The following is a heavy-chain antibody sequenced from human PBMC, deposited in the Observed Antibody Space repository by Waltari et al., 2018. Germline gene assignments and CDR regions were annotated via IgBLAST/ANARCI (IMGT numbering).Heavy chain of an antibody. J-gene: IGHJ4*02. CDR2: SYSGGST. D-gene: IGHD6-13*01. V-gene: IGHV3-53*01. Sequence: EVQLVESGGGLIQHGGSLRLSCAASGFTVSSNYMSWVRQAPGTGLEWGSVSYSGGSTYYADSVKGRFTITRANSKNTLYLQMNILRAEDTAVYYCARGWNAAAGIFDYWGQGTLVTVSS. CDR3: ARGWNAAAGIFDY. CDR1: GFTVSSNY.